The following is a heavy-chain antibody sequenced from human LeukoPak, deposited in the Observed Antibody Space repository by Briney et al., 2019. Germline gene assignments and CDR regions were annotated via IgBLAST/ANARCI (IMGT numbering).Heavy chain of an antibody. J-gene: IGHJ3*02. V-gene: IGHV1-18*01. CDR1: GYTFTSYG. CDR3: ASGSQLLLDAFDI. CDR2: ISAYNGNT. Sequence: ASVTVSCKASGYTFTSYGISWVRQAPGQGLEWMGWISAYNGNTNYAQKLQGRVTMTTDTSTITAYMELRSLRSDDTAVYYCASGSQLLLDAFDIWGQGTMVTVSS. D-gene: IGHD2-2*01.